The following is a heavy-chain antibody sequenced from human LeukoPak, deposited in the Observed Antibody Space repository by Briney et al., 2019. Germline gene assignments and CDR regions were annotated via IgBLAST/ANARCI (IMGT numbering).Heavy chain of an antibody. Sequence: GGSLRLSCGASGFTFSSYAMSWVRQAPGKGLDWVSLIYSAGGTSYADSVKGRFTISKDNSKNTLYLQMNSLRLEDTAVYYCASSNCDGDCYLDYWGQGTLVTVSS. V-gene: IGHV3-53*01. D-gene: IGHD2-21*01. CDR3: ASSNCDGDCYLDY. CDR1: GFTFSSYA. CDR2: IYSAGGT. J-gene: IGHJ4*02.